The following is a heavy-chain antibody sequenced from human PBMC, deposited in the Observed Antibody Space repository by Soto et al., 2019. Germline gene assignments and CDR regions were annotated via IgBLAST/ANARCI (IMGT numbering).Heavy chain of an antibody. V-gene: IGHV4-4*02. CDR3: ATCQLGEYYYAMDI. CDR1: GDSITTYKW. D-gene: IGHD7-27*01. J-gene: IGHJ6*02. Sequence: SETLSLTCGVSGDSITTYKWWTWVRQTPGKGLEWIGEIYDSGNTRYNPSLKSRVTISKDTSKNELSLKLNSVTVADTTVYYCATCQLGEYYYAMDIWGQGTTVTVSS. CDR2: IYDSGNT.